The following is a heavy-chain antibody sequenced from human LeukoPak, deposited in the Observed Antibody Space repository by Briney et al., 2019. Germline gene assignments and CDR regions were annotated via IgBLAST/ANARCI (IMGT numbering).Heavy chain of an antibody. Sequence: GGSLRLSCAASGLTFSSYAMSWVRQAPGKGLEWVSTISASGGSTYHAYSVKGRFRISRDNSENTLFLQMNSLRAEDTAVFYCAKRSGYTTGWFFDFWGQGTLVTVSS. CDR3: AKRSGYTTGWFFDF. D-gene: IGHD6-19*01. J-gene: IGHJ4*02. V-gene: IGHV3-23*01. CDR2: ISASGGST. CDR1: GLTFSSYA.